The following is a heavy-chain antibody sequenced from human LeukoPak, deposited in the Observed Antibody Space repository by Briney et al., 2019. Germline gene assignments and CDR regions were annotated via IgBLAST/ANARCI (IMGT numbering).Heavy chain of an antibody. CDR2: IYYSGST. V-gene: IGHV4-59*01. Sequence: PSETLSLTCTVSGGSISSYYWSWIRQPPGKGLEWIGYIYYSGSTNYNPSLKGRVTISVDTSKNQFSLKLSSVTAADTAVYYCASQAVRGDWFDPWGQGTLVTVSS. CDR1: GGSISSYY. D-gene: IGHD3-10*02. CDR3: ASQAVRGDWFDP. J-gene: IGHJ5*02.